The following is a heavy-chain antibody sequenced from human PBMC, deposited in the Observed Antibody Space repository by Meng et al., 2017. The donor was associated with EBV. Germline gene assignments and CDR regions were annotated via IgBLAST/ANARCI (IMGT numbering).Heavy chain of an antibody. J-gene: IGHJ4*02. Sequence: QGQLGQSGAEVKKPGSSVKVSCKTFGGPFRYYAISWVRQAPGQGLEWLGGFLPRLGAPNYAQKFHGRVKITADESTSTHYMDLSSLRSEDTAIYYCASESGRGYTPDYWGQGTLVTVSS. CDR2: FLPRLGAP. V-gene: IGHV1-69*01. D-gene: IGHD3-10*01. CDR3: ASESGRGYTPDY. CDR1: GGPFRYYA.